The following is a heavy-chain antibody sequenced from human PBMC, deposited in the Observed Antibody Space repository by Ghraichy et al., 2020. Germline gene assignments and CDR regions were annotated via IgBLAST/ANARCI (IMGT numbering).Heavy chain of an antibody. CDR1: GFTFSSYS. D-gene: IGHD3-9*01. Sequence: GESLNISCAASGFTFSSYSMSWVRQAPGRGLEWVSVFTSAGSTYYADSVKGRFTISRDNSKNTLYLQLNSLRADDTAVYYCAKLTDSWGQGTLVTVSS. CDR2: FTSAGST. J-gene: IGHJ4*02. V-gene: IGHV3-23*01. CDR3: AKLTDS.